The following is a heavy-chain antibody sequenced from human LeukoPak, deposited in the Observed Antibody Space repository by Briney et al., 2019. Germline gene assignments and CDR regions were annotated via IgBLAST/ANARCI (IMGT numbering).Heavy chain of an antibody. D-gene: IGHD5-18*01. V-gene: IGHV4-30-2*01. Sequence: SETLSLTCAVSGGSISSGGYYWSWIRQPPGKGLEWIGYIYHSGSTYYNPSLKSRVTISVDRSKNQFSLKLSSVTAADTAVYYCARQEDTAMTYWGQGTLVTVSS. CDR3: ARQEDTAMTY. CDR1: GGSISSGGYY. J-gene: IGHJ4*02. CDR2: IYHSGST.